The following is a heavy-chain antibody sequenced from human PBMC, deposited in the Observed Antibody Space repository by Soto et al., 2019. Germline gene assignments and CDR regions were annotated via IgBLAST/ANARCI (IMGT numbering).Heavy chain of an antibody. CDR1: GYTFTSYY. J-gene: IGHJ3*02. V-gene: IGHV1-46*01. D-gene: IGHD3-3*01. CDR2: INPSGGST. Sequence: ASVKVSCKASGYTFTSYYMHWVRQAPGQGLEWMGIINPSGGSTSYAQKFQGRVTMTRDTSTSTVYMELSSLRSEDTAMYYCASRGVSYDFWSGSNNDAFDIWGQGTMVTVSS. CDR3: ASRGVSYDFWSGSNNDAFDI.